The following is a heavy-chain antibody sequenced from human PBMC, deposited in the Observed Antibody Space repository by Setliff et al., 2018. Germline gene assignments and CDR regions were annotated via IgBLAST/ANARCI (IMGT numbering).Heavy chain of an antibody. J-gene: IGHJ6*02. D-gene: IGHD3-10*01. CDR2: IYIGGSA. V-gene: IGHV4-4*07. CDR1: GGSISSYY. CDR3: ARGRFDGWSFEYYGMDV. Sequence: SETLSLTCTVSGGSISSYYWSWIRQPAGKGLEWIGHIYIGGSANYNPSLKSRVTISVDTSKNQFSLKLSSVTAADTAVYYCARGRFDGWSFEYYGMDVWGRGTTVTVSS.